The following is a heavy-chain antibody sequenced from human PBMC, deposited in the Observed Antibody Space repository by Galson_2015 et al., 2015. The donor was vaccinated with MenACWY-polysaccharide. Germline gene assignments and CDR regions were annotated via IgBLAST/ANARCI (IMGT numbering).Heavy chain of an antibody. D-gene: IGHD2-2*01. CDR1: GYTFTSYG. CDR2: ISAYNGNT. J-gene: IGHJ3*02. Sequence: SVKVSCKASGYTFTSYGISWVRQAPGQGLEWMGWISAYNGNTNYAQKLQGRVTMTTDTSTSTAYMELRSLRSDDTALYYCARDWGYCSSTSCLDAFEIWGQGTMVTVSS. CDR3: ARDWGYCSSTSCLDAFEI. V-gene: IGHV1-18*01.